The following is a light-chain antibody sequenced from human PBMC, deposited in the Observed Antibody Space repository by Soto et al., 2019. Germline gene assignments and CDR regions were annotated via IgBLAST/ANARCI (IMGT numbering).Light chain of an antibody. CDR1: SSNIGSKY. Sequence: QSVLTQPPSASGTPGQRVTISCSGSSSNIGSKYVYWYQQLPGTAPKLLMYRNNQRPSGVPDRFSGSTSGTSASLAISGVRSEDEADYYCAAWDAGVSGPAFGGGTKLTVL. V-gene: IGLV1-47*01. CDR2: RNN. CDR3: AAWDAGVSGPA. J-gene: IGLJ2*01.